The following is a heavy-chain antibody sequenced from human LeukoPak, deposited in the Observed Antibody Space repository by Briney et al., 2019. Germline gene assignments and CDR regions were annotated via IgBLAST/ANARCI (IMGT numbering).Heavy chain of an antibody. V-gene: IGHV3-30*02. D-gene: IGHD1-1*01. CDR3: AFTSGGGKSDVFDI. CDR2: IRHDGSNK. Sequence: GGSLRLSCAASGFTFSNYGMHWVRQASGKGLEWVAFIRHDGSNKYHADSVKGRFTISRDNSKDTLYLQMESLRAEDTVVYYCAFTSGGGKSDVFDIWGQGTMVTVSS. J-gene: IGHJ3*02. CDR1: GFTFSNYG.